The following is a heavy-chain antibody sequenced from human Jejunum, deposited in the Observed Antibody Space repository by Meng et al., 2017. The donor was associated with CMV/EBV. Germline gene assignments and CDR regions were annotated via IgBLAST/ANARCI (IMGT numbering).Heavy chain of an antibody. Sequence: VELVESGGSVVQPGRSLRLSCAVSGFTFSNYAIHWVRQAPGKGLEWVAVISDDGSIKYYADSVKGRFTISRDNSKTTMYLQMNSLRPEDTAVYYCAREGGSFPLNWFDPWGQGTLVTVSS. CDR3: AREGGSFPLNWFDP. CDR2: ISDDGSIK. CDR1: GFTFSNYA. J-gene: IGHJ5*02. D-gene: IGHD1-26*01. V-gene: IGHV3-30-3*01.